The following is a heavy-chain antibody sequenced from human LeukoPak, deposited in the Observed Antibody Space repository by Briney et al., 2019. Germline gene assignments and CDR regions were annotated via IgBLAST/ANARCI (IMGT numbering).Heavy chain of an antibody. J-gene: IGHJ4*02. V-gene: IGHV3-23*01. Sequence: PGGSLRLSCAASGLTFSSYAMSWVRQAAGKGLEWVSAISGSGGSTYYADSVKGRFTISRDNSKNTLYLQMNSLRAEDTAVYYCVRSGAAKTFDYWGQGTLVTVSS. CDR2: ISGSGGST. CDR3: VRSGAAKTFDY. CDR1: GLTFSSYA. D-gene: IGHD6-25*01.